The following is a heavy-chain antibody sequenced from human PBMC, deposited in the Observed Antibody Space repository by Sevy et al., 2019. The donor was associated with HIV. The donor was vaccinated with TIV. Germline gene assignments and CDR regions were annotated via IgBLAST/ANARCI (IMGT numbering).Heavy chain of an antibody. Sequence: ASVKVSCKASGYTFTSYDINWVRQATGQGLEWMGWMNPNSGNTGYAQKFQGRVTMTRNTSISTAYMELSSLRSDETAVYYCARGSYGSGSYYHYYYGMDVWGQGTTFTVSS. CDR3: ARGSYGSGSYYHYYYGMDV. J-gene: IGHJ6*02. D-gene: IGHD3-10*01. CDR2: MNPNSGNT. CDR1: GYTFTSYD. V-gene: IGHV1-8*01.